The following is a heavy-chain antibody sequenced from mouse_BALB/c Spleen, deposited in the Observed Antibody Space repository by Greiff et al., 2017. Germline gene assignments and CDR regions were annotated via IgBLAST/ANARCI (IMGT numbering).Heavy chain of an antibody. J-gene: IGHJ1*01. CDR3: ARDEGGTWYFDV. D-gene: IGHD4-1*01. CDR2: IWAGGST. CDR1: GFSLTSYG. V-gene: IGHV2-9*02. Sequence: VHLVESGPGLVAPSQSLSITCTVSGFSLTSYGVHWVRQPPGKGLEWLGVIWAGGSTNYNSALMSRLSISKDNSKSQVFLKMNSLQTDDTAMYYCARDEGGTWYFDVWGAGTTVTVSS.